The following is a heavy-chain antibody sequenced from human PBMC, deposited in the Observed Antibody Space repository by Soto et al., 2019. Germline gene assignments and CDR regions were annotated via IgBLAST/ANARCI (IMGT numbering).Heavy chain of an antibody. J-gene: IGHJ4*02. CDR2: SYYSGST. CDR3: ARLRMYYDILTGYYTGGGVDY. V-gene: IGHV4-39*01. D-gene: IGHD3-9*01. Sequence: QLQLQESGPGLVKPSETLSLTCTVSGGSISSSSYYWGWIRQPPGKGLEWIGSSYYSGSTYYNPSPKSRVTISGDTSKNQFSLKLSSVTAADTAVYYCARLRMYYDILTGYYTGGGVDYWGQGTLVTVSS. CDR1: GGSISSSSYY.